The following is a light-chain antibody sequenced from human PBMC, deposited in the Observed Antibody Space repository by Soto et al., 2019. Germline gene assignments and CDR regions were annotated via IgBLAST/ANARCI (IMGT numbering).Light chain of an antibody. V-gene: IGKV3-20*01. CDR1: QSVSSSY. CDR3: QHYGSSPLT. J-gene: IGKJ3*01. CDR2: GAS. Sequence: EIVLTQSPGTLSLSPGERATLSCRASQSVSSSYLAWYQQKPGQAPRLLIYGASSRATGIPDRFSGSGSGTDFTLTISRLEPEDFAVYYCQHYGSSPLTFGPGTQVDIK.